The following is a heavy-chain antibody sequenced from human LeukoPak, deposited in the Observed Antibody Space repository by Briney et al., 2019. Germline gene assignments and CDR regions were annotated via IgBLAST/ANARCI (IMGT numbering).Heavy chain of an antibody. Sequence: PGRSLRLSCAASGFTFSSYGMHWVRQAPGKGLEWVAVISYDGSNKYYADSVKGRFTISRDNAKNSLYLQMNSLRAEDTAVYYCARDLITSVYFGDSTLGDYWGQGTLVTVAS. V-gene: IGHV3-30*03. CDR2: ISYDGSNK. CDR1: GFTFSSYG. CDR3: ARDLITSVYFGDSTLGDY. J-gene: IGHJ4*02. D-gene: IGHD3-10*01.